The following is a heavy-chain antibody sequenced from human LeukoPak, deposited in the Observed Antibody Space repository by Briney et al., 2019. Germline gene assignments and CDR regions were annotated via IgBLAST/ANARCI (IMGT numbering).Heavy chain of an antibody. V-gene: IGHV5-51*01. CDR2: ICPGDSDT. CDR1: GYSFTSYW. CDR3: ARHPFHDSGSPKYYFDY. J-gene: IGHJ4*02. D-gene: IGHD1-26*01. Sequence: HGESLKISCKGSGYSFTSYWIGWVRQMPGKGLEWMGIICPGDSDTRYSPSFQGQVTISADKSISTAYLQWSSLKASDTAMYYCARHPFHDSGSPKYYFDYWGQGTLVTVSS.